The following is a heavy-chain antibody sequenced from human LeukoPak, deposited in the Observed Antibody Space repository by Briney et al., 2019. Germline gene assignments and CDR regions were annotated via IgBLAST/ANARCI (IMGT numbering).Heavy chain of an antibody. Sequence: SVKVSCKASGGTFTSLSINWVRQAPGQGLEWVGGIIPMFTTANYAPKFQDRVTITADKSTTTAYMELRSLKSADTAVYYCARWMDWYFDLWGRGTSVTVSS. CDR2: IIPMFTTA. CDR3: ARWMDWYFDL. CDR1: GGTFTSLS. V-gene: IGHV1-69*06. J-gene: IGHJ2*01. D-gene: IGHD2-2*03.